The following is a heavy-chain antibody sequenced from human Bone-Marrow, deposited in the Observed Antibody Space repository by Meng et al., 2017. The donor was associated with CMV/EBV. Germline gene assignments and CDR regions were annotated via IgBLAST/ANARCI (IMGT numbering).Heavy chain of an antibody. CDR1: GFTFSSYS. D-gene: IGHD3-3*01. CDR2: ISSSSSYI. V-gene: IGHV3-21*01. J-gene: IGHJ3*02. CDR3: ARDPLRFLEWLDAFDI. Sequence: GGSLRLSCAASGFTFSSYSMNWVRQAPGKGLEWVSSISSSSSYIYYADSVKGRFTISRDNAKNSLYLQMNSLRAEDTAVYYCARDPLRFLEWLDAFDIWGQGTMVTVSS.